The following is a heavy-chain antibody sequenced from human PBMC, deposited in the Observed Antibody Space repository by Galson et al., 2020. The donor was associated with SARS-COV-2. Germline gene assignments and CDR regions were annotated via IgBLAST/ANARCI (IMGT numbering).Heavy chain of an antibody. Sequence: GGSLRLSCTVSGYTFRRYAMHWVRQAPGEGLAWVAFISDDGSNQYYADPVKGRFAISRDNSKDTLWLQMNSLSTEDTALYFCARDGADVTRGISGPGMPGYWGQGTRVSVSS. CDR1: GYTFRRYA. J-gene: IGHJ4*02. D-gene: IGHD2-15*01. CDR3: ARDGADVTRGISGPGMPGY. CDR2: ISDDGSNQ. V-gene: IGHV3-30*09.